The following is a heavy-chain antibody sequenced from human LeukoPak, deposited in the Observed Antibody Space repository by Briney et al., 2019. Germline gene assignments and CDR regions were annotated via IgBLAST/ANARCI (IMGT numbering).Heavy chain of an antibody. V-gene: IGHV4-39*01. J-gene: IGHJ4*02. D-gene: IGHD2-8*01. Sequence: PSETLSLTCTVSGGSISSSSYYWGWIRQPPGKGLEWIGSIYYSGSTYYNPSLKSRVTISVDTSKNQFPLKLSSVTAADTAVYYCHYYCTNGVCSPFDYWGQGTLVTVSS. CDR3: HYYCTNGVCSPFDY. CDR1: GGSISSSSYY. CDR2: IYYSGST.